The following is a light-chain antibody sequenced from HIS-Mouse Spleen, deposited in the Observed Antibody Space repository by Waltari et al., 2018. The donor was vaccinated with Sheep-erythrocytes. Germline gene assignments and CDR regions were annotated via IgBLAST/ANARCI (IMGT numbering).Light chain of an antibody. CDR2: GAS. Sequence: EYMGTLSCRASQSVSSNLAWYQQKPGQAPRLLIYGASTRATGIPARFSGSGSGTEFTLTISSMQSEDFAVYYCQQYNNWPPGTFGQGTKLEIK. V-gene: IGKV3-15*01. J-gene: IGKJ2*02. CDR1: QSVSSN. CDR3: QQYNNWPPGT.